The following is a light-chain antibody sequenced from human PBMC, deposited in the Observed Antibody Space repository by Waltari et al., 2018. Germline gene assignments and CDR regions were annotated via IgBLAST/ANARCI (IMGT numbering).Light chain of an antibody. CDR3: VTWDDSLSAWV. CDR1: SSNIGSNT. Sequence: QSVLTQPPSASGTPGQRVTISCSGSSSNIGSNTVNWYQQLPGTAPKLLIYINAQRPSGVPDRLSGSKSGTSASLAISGLQSEDEADYYCVTWDDSLSAWVFGGGTKLTVL. J-gene: IGLJ3*02. V-gene: IGLV1-44*01. CDR2: INA.